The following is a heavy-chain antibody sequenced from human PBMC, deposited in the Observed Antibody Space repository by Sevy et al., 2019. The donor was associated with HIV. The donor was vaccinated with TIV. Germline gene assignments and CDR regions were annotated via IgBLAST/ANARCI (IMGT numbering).Heavy chain of an antibody. J-gene: IGHJ6*02. D-gene: IGHD3-3*01. CDR2: IRNDGSNK. V-gene: IGHV3-30*02. Sequence: GGSLRLSCAASGFTFSSYGMHWVRQAPGKGLEWVAFIRNDGSNKYYADSVKGRFTISRDNSKNTLYLQMNSLRAEDTAVYYCAKDRRKGLGDFWSGYFGRPIYGMDVWGQGTTVTVSS. CDR1: GFTFSSYG. CDR3: AKDRRKGLGDFWSGYFGRPIYGMDV.